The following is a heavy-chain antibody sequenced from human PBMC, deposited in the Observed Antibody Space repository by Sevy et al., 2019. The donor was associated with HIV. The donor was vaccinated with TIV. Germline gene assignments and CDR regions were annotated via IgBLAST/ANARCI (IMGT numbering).Heavy chain of an antibody. J-gene: IGHJ4*02. CDR2: ISGDGSNT. D-gene: IGHD5-18*01. CDR3: AKTYADTTMDLYYYDS. CDR1: GFTFSNAW. Sequence: GGSLRLSCAASGFTFSNAWMSWVRQAPGKGLEWVALISGDGSNTYYAGSVTGRFTISRDNSKNTLYLQMNSLRADDTAMYYCAKTYADTTMDLYYYDSWGQGTLVTVSS. V-gene: IGHV3-30*18.